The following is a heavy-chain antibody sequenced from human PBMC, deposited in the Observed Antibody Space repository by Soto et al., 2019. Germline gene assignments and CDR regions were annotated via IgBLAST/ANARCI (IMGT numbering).Heavy chain of an antibody. CDR2: IQSKSDGGTI. D-gene: IGHD6-6*01. J-gene: IGHJ3*01. CDR3: ATGSLVLLDL. Sequence: EVQLVESGGGLVQPGGSLRLSCTASGFSFSNIWMNWVRQAPGKGLEWVGRIQSKSDGGTIDYAGPVTGRFTISRDDSKNTLYLQMNGLKSEDTAVYYCATGSLVLLDLWGQGTMVTVSS. CDR1: GFSFSNIW. V-gene: IGHV3-15*07.